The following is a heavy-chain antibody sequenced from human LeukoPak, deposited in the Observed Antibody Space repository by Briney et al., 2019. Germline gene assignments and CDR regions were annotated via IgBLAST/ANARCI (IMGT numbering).Heavy chain of an antibody. Sequence: AGGSLRLSCAASGFTFSSYAMHWVRQAPGKGLEWVAVIWHDGSNKYYADSVKGRFTISRDNSKNTLYLQMNSLRAEDTAVYYCARGSGGWYSDYWGQGTLVTVSS. V-gene: IGHV3-33*08. CDR2: IWHDGSNK. CDR1: GFTFSSYA. D-gene: IGHD6-19*01. J-gene: IGHJ4*02. CDR3: ARGSGGWYSDY.